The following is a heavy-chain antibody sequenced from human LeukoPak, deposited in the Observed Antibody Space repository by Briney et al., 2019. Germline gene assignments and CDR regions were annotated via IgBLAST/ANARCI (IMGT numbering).Heavy chain of an antibody. V-gene: IGHV3-74*01. Sequence: GGSLRLSCAASGFTFSSYWMHWVRQAPGKGLVWVSRINSDGSSTSYADSVKGRFTISRDNAKNTLYLQMNSLRAEDTAVYYCARAPLNYHDSSVYYGMDVWGQGTTVTVSS. J-gene: IGHJ6*02. CDR3: ARAPLNYHDSSVYYGMDV. CDR1: GFTFSSYW. CDR2: INSDGSST. D-gene: IGHD3-22*01.